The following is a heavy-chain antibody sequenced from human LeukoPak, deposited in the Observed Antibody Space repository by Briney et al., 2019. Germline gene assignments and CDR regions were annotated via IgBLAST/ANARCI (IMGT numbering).Heavy chain of an antibody. CDR2: IYYSGST. D-gene: IGHD2-21*01. J-gene: IGHJ4*02. Sequence: SETLSLTCTVSGGSISSYYWSWIRQPPGKGLEWIGYIYYSGSTNYNPSLKSRVTISVDTSKNQFSLKLSSVTAADTAVYYCARALHGENGVFDYWGQGTLVTVPS. CDR3: ARALHGENGVFDY. V-gene: IGHV4-59*01. CDR1: GGSISSYY.